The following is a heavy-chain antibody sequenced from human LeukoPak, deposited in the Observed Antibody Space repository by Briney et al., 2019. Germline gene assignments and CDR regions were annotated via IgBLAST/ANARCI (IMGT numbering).Heavy chain of an antibody. CDR3: ARAKYYDFWSGYLNRGYFDY. Sequence: SETLSLTCAVYGGSFSGYYWSWIRQPPGKGLEWIGEINHSGSTNYNPSLKSRVTISVDTSKNQFSLKLSSVTAADTAVYYCARAKYYDFWSGYLNRGYFDYWGQGTLVTVPS. CDR1: GGSFSGYY. J-gene: IGHJ4*02. V-gene: IGHV4-34*01. CDR2: INHSGST. D-gene: IGHD3-3*01.